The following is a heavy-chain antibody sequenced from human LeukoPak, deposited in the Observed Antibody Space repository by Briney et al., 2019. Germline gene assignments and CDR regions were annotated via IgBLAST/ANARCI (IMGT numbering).Heavy chain of an antibody. D-gene: IGHD6-19*01. CDR3: ARDGRGYSSGWCYSDY. J-gene: IGHJ4*02. V-gene: IGHV4-4*02. CDR1: GGSISSSNW. CDR2: IYHSGST. Sequence: SGTLSLTCAVSGGSISSSNWWSWVRQPPGKGLEWIGEIYHSGSTNYNPSLKSRVTISVDKSKNQFSLKLSSVTAADTAVYYCARDGRGYSSGWCYSDYWGQGTLVTVSS.